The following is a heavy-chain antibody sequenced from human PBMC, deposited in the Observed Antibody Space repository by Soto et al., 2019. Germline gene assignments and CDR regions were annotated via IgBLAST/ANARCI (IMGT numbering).Heavy chain of an antibody. CDR3: AREMAAGRGYYYYYGMDV. V-gene: IGHV1-69*13. CDR1: GGTFSSYA. Sequence: SVKVSCKASGGTFSSYAISWVRQAPGQGLEWMGGIIPIFGTANYAQKFQGRVTITADESTSTAYMELSSLRSEDTAVYYCAREMAAGRGYYYYYGMDVWGQGTTVTVSS. J-gene: IGHJ6*02. CDR2: IIPIFGTA. D-gene: IGHD6-13*01.